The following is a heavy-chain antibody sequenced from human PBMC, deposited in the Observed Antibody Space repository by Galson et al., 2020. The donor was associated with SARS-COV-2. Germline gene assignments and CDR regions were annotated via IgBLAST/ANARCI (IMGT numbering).Heavy chain of an antibody. CDR2: IWYDGSKK. V-gene: IGHV3-33*01. J-gene: IGHJ3*02. Sequence: QLGKSLKISCAASGFSLSSTGMHWVRQAPGKGLDWVAVIWYDGSKKFYAASVKARFTISRDISKHTLYLQMNSLRDEDTAVYYCARDLWQQLPNDAFDIWGQGTVVSVCS. D-gene: IGHD6-13*01. CDR3: ARDLWQQLPNDAFDI. CDR1: GFSLSSTG.